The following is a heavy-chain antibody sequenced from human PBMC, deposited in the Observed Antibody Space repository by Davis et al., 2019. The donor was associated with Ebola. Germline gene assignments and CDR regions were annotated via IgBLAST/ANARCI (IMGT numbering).Heavy chain of an antibody. Sequence: PGGSLRLSCAASGFTFSSYSMNWVRQAPGKGLEWVSSISSSSSYIYYADSVKGRFTISRDNAKNSLYLQMNSLRAEDTAVYYCASVSGSYYRFDYWGQGTLVTVSS. V-gene: IGHV3-21*01. CDR3: ASVSGSYYRFDY. J-gene: IGHJ4*02. CDR2: ISSSSSYI. CDR1: GFTFSSYS. D-gene: IGHD1-26*01.